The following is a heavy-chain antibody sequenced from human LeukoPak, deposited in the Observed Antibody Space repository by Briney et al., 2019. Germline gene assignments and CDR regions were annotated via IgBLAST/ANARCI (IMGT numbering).Heavy chain of an antibody. CDR3: ARGRSSSWYDRRPFDY. CDR2: INHSGST. Sequence: SETLSLTCAVYGGSFSGYYWSWIRQPPGKGLEWIGEINHSGSTNYNPSLKCRVTISVDTSKNQFSLKLSSVTAADTAVYYCARGRSSSWYDRRPFDYWGQGTLVTVSS. J-gene: IGHJ4*02. D-gene: IGHD6-13*01. CDR1: GGSFSGYY. V-gene: IGHV4-34*01.